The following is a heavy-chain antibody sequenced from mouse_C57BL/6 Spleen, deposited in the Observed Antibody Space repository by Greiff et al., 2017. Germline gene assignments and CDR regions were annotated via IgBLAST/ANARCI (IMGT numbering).Heavy chain of an antibody. CDR3: TTCVEVGDYCY. V-gene: IGHV14-4*01. D-gene: IGHD2-13*01. CDR2: IDPENGDT. J-gene: IGHJ2*01. CDR1: GFNIKDDY. Sequence: VQLQQSGAELVRPGASVKLSCTASGFNIKDDYMHWVKQRPEQGLEWIGWIDPENGDTEYASKFQGKATITADPSSNTAYLQLSSLTSEDAADYCGTTCVEVGDYCYWGQGTTLTVSS.